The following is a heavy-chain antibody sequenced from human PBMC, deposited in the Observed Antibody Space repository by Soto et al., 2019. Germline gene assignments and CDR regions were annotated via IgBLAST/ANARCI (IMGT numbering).Heavy chain of an antibody. CDR1: GGSISSGGYS. J-gene: IGHJ4*02. D-gene: IGHD6-19*01. CDR2: IYHSGST. Sequence: QLHLQESGSGLVKPSQTLSLTCAVSGGSISSGGYSWSWIRQPPGKGLNYIGYIYHSGSTYYNPPLKXRVXISVDRSKNQFSLKLSSVTAADTAVYYCARVRSGWGIDYWGQGTLVTVSS. CDR3: ARVRSGWGIDY. V-gene: IGHV4-30-2*01.